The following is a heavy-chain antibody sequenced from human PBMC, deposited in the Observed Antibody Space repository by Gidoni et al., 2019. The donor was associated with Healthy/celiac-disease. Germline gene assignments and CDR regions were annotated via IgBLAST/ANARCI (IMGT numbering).Heavy chain of an antibody. CDR2: IDYSGST. CDR3: ASRGGVRFLEWYSDY. CDR1: GGSISSSSYY. D-gene: IGHD3-3*01. V-gene: IGHV4-39*01. J-gene: IGHJ4*02. Sequence: VSGGSISSSSYYWGWIRQPPGKGLEWIGSIDYSGSTYYNPSLKSRVTISVDTSKNQFSLKLSSVTAADTAVYYCASRGGVRFLEWYSDYWGQGTLVTVSS.